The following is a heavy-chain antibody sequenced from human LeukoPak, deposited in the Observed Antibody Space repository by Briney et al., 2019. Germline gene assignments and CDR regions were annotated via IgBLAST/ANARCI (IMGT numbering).Heavy chain of an antibody. D-gene: IGHD6-19*01. Sequence: GSLRLSCAASGFTVSSNYMSWVRQAPGKGLEWIGSIFPSGSTYSNPSLKSRVTISVDTSKNQFSLKLSSVTAADTAVYYCARHGSLSSGLYIRGQGSLVTVSS. CDR3: ARHGSLSSGLYI. J-gene: IGHJ4*02. CDR1: GFTVSSNY. CDR2: IFPSGST. V-gene: IGHV4-39*01.